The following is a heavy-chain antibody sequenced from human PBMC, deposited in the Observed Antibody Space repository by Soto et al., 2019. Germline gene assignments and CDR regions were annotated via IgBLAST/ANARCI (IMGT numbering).Heavy chain of an antibody. Sequence: ASVKVSCKASGYTFTMYYMHWVRQAPGQGLEWIGIINPSGGSTSYAQKLQGRVTMTSDTSTGTVYMELSSLRSEDTAVYYCARANLYYYDSSGYQPTGAFDIWGQGTMVTVS. CDR2: INPSGGST. D-gene: IGHD3-22*01. J-gene: IGHJ3*02. CDR3: ARANLYYYDSSGYQPTGAFDI. CDR1: GYTFTMYY. V-gene: IGHV1-46*01.